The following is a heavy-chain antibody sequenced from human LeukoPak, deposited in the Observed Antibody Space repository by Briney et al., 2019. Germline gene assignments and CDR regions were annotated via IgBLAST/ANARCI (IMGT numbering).Heavy chain of an antibody. CDR2: ITHSGST. CDR3: ARGIPRGHYYDSSGYRFDY. V-gene: IGHV4-34*01. CDR1: GGSFSGYY. Sequence: SETLSLTCAVYGGSFSGYYWRRIRQPPGKGLEWIAEITHSGSTNYNPYLKSRVTISVDTSKNQFSLKLSSVTAADTAVYYCARGIPRGHYYDSSGYRFDYWGQGTLVTVSS. D-gene: IGHD3-22*01. J-gene: IGHJ4*02.